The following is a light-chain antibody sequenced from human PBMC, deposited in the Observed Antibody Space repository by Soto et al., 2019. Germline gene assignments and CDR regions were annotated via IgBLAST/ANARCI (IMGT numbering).Light chain of an antibody. V-gene: IGLV2-23*02. CDR1: SSDVGSYNL. CDR2: EVS. Sequence: QSALTQPASVSGSPGQSLTICCTGTSSDVGSYNLVSWYQQHPGKAPKLLIYEVSKRPSGVSNRFSGSKSGNTASLTISGLQAEDEADYYCCSYAGSDYVFGTGTKVTVL. CDR3: CSYAGSDYV. J-gene: IGLJ1*01.